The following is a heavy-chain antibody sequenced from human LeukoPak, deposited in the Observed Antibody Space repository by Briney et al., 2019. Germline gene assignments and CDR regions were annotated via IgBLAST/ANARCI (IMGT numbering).Heavy chain of an antibody. J-gene: IGHJ5*02. CDR2: INPNSGGT. CDR1: GYTFTGYY. Sequence: ASVKVSCKASGYTFTGYYMHWVRQAPGQGLEWMGWINPNSGGTNYAQKFQGRVTMTRDTSISTAYMELSRPRSDDTAVYYCARVTYDDYDSSLNWFDPWGQGTLVTVSS. D-gene: IGHD3-22*01. V-gene: IGHV1-2*02. CDR3: ARVTYDDYDSSLNWFDP.